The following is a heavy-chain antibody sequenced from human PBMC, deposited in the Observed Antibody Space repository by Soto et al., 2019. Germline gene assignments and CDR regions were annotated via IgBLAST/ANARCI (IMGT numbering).Heavy chain of an antibody. CDR3: ARAYGASPSVYSYYMDV. J-gene: IGHJ6*03. CDR1: GYIFTGYY. Sequence: ASVKVSCKASGYIFTGYYMHWVRQAPGQGLEWMGWINPNSGGTNSAQKFQGWVTMTRDTSISTAYLELTRLTSDDTAIYYCARAYGASPSVYSYYMDVWGKGTTVTVS. D-gene: IGHD4-17*01. V-gene: IGHV1-2*04. CDR2: INPNSGGT.